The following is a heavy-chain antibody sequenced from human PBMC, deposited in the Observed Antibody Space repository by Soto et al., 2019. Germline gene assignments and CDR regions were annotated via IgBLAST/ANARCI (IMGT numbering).Heavy chain of an antibody. V-gene: IGHV4-59*08. CDR1: GGSISSYY. J-gene: IGHJ3*02. Sequence: QVQLQESGPGLVKPSETLSLTCTVSGGSISSYYWSWIRQPPGKGLEWIGYIYYSGSTNYNPSLKIRFTRAVDTSKNQFSLKLSCVTAADTAGYYCARRWGDAFDIWGQGTMVTVSS. CDR3: ARRWGDAFDI. CDR2: IYYSGST. D-gene: IGHD3-16*01.